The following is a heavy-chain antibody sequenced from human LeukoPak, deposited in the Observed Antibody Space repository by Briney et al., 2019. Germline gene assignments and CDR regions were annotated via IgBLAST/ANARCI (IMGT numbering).Heavy chain of an antibody. V-gene: IGHV1-18*01. CDR3: ARELYDFWSGYYNPKDAFDI. J-gene: IGHJ3*02. D-gene: IGHD3-3*01. CDR2: ISAYNGNT. Sequence: ASVKVSCKASGYTFTSYGISWVRQAPGQGLEWMGWISAYNGNTNYAQKLQGRVTMTTDTSTSTAYMELRSLRSDDTAVYYCARELYDFWSGYYNPKDAFDIWGQGTTVTVSS. CDR1: GYTFTSYG.